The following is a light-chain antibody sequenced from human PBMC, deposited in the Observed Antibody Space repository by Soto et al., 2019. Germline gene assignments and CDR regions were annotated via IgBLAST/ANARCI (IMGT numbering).Light chain of an antibody. V-gene: IGKV1-33*01. J-gene: IGKJ5*01. CDR1: QAITKY. CDR3: QQYDNLPIT. CDR2: DAS. Sequence: DLQMTQSPSSLAASLGDRVTITCQASQAITKYLNWYQQKPGKAPKLLIFDASNLETGVPSRFSGSGSGTDFTFTISSLQPEDIATYYCQQYDNLPITFGHGTRLEIK.